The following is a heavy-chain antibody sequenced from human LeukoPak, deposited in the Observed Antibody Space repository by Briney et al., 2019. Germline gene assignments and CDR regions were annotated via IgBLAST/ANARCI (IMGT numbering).Heavy chain of an antibody. D-gene: IGHD2-2*01. J-gene: IGHJ3*02. Sequence: SETLSLTCAVYGGSFSGYYWSWIRQPPGKGLKWIGEINHSGSTNYNPSLKSRVTISVDTSRKQFSLKLSSVTAADTAVYYCERLLVSCWVNGAFDIWCQGTMVTVSS. CDR3: ERLLVSCWVNGAFDI. CDR1: GGSFSGYY. V-gene: IGHV4-34*01. CDR2: INHSGST.